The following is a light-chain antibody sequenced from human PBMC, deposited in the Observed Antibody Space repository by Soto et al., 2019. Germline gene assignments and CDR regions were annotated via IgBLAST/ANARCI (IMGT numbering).Light chain of an antibody. Sequence: DIQMTQSPSSLSASVGDRVTITCRASQSISSYLNWYQQKPGRAPKLLIQAASSLQSGVPSRFSGSESGTDFTLTITSLQPEDFATYFCQQSYSMPYTFGPGTKLEIK. CDR1: QSISSY. J-gene: IGKJ2*01. V-gene: IGKV1-39*01. CDR2: AAS. CDR3: QQSYSMPYT.